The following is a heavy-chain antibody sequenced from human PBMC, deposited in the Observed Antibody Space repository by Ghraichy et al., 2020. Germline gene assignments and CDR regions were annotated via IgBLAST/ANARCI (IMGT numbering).Heavy chain of an antibody. V-gene: IGHV4-34*01. CDR1: GGSFSGYY. CDR3: ARGRKAAAGPTLLDY. J-gene: IGHJ4*02. D-gene: IGHD6-13*01. CDR2: INHSGST. Sequence: SETLSLTCAVYGGSFSGYYWSWIRQPPGKGLEWIGEINHSGSTNYNPSLKSRVTISVDTSKNQFSPKLSSVTAADTAVYYCARGRKAAAGPTLLDYWGQGTLVTVSS.